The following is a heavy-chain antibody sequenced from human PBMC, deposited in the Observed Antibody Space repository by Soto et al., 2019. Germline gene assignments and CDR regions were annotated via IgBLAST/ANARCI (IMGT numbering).Heavy chain of an antibody. J-gene: IGHJ4*02. D-gene: IGHD1-1*01. CDR1: GFTISNSV. V-gene: IGHV3-23*01. CDR3: AKRQSPGPYYLDY. CDR2: IDRNAGT. Sequence: EVQLLESGGGLVQPGGSLRLSCAASGFTISNSVMSWVRQAPGKGLEWVSTIDRNAGTYYADSVKGRFTISRDISKNTLILQINSLRAEDTGVYYWAKRQSPGPYYLDYWGQGTLVPVSS.